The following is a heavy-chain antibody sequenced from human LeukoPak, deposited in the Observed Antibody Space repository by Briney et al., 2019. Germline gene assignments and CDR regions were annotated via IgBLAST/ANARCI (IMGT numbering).Heavy chain of an antibody. CDR3: ARDFAHRRVVTTHIGLDP. CDR2: ISAYNGYT. V-gene: IGHV1-18*01. D-gene: IGHD2-21*02. CDR1: GYTFNSYG. Sequence: GASVKVSCKTSGYTFNSYGISWVRQAPGQGLEWMGWISAYNGYTNYAQKLQGRVTMTTDAPTSTAYMELRSLRSDDTAVYYCARDFAHRRVVTTHIGLDPWGQGTLVTVSS. J-gene: IGHJ5*02.